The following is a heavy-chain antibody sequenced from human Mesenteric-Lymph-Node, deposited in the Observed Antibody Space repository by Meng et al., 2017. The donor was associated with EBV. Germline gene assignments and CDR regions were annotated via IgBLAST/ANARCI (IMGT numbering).Heavy chain of an antibody. Sequence: QVQLQQSGPGLVKPSQXLSLTCAISGDSVSSNSAAWNWIRQSASRGLEWLGRTYYRSKWYNDYAVSVKSRITINPDTSKNQFSLQLNSVTPEDTAVYYCARDRLTAMVKGGWFDPWGQGTLVTVSS. CDR2: TYYRSKWYN. V-gene: IGHV6-1*01. CDR1: GDSVSSNSAA. CDR3: ARDRLTAMVKGGWFDP. J-gene: IGHJ5*02. D-gene: IGHD5-18*01.